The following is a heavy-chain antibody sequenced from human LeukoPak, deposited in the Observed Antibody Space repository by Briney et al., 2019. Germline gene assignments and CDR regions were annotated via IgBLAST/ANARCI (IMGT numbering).Heavy chain of an antibody. J-gene: IGHJ4*02. CDR3: TTGYYDILTGHYYFDY. CDR1: GFTFSNAW. Sequence: GGSLRLSCAASGFTFSNAWMSWVRQAPGKGLEWVGRIKSKTDGGTTDYAAPVKGRFTISRDDSKNTLYLQMNSLKTGDTAVYYCTTGYYDILTGHYYFDYWGQGTLVTVSS. D-gene: IGHD3-9*01. CDR2: IKSKTDGGTT. V-gene: IGHV3-15*01.